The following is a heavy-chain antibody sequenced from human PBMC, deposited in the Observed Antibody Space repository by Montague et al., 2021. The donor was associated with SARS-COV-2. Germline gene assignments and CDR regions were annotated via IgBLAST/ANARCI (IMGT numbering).Heavy chain of an antibody. D-gene: IGHD1-7*01. CDR2: IDWDDDK. J-gene: IGHJ4*02. CDR3: ARETGTTVSLDY. CDR1: GFSLSTSGVC. V-gene: IGHV2-70*11. Sequence: PALVKPTQTLTLTCTFSGFSLSTSGVCVSWVRQPPGKALEWLARIDWDDDKYYSTSLKTRLTISKDTSKNQVVLTMTNVDPVDTATYYCARETGTTVSLDYWGQGTLVTVSS.